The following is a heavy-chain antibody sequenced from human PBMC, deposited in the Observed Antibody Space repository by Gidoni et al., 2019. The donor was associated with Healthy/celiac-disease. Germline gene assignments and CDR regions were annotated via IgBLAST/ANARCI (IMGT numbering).Heavy chain of an antibody. V-gene: IGHV1-8*01. D-gene: IGHD3-3*01. CDR2: MNPNIGNT. CDR1: GYTFTSYD. J-gene: IGHJ4*02. Sequence: QVQLVQSGAEVKKPGASVKVSCKASGYTFTSYDINWVRQATGQGLEWMGWMNPNIGNTGYAQKFQGRVTMTRNTSISTAYMELSSLRSEDTAVYYCARGGFEGYYDFWSGEQDWGQGTLVTVSS. CDR3: ARGGFEGYYDFWSGEQD.